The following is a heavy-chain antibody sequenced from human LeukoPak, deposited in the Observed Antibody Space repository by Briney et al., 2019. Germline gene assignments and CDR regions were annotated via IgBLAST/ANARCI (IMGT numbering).Heavy chain of an antibody. CDR1: GFTFSSYA. J-gene: IGHJ4*02. Sequence: GGSLRLSCAASGFTFSSYAMSWVRQAPGKGLEWVSAISGSGGSTYYADSVKGRFTISRDNSKNTVYLQVNSLRAEDTALYYCAQDRAYIQFYFWGQGTLVTVSS. CDR2: ISGSGGST. V-gene: IGHV3-23*01. CDR3: AQDRAYIQFYF. D-gene: IGHD5-18*01.